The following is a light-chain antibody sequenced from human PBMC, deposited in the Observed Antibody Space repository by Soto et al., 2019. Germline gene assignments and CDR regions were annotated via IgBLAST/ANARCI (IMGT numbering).Light chain of an antibody. V-gene: IGKV3-20*01. Sequence: EIVLTQSPGTLSVSPGERATLSCSASQSISSNLAWYQQKPGQAPRLLIYGASSRATGIPDRFSGSGSGTDFTLTISRLEPEDFAVYYCQQYGSSTWTFGQGTKVDIK. CDR3: QQYGSSTWT. CDR2: GAS. J-gene: IGKJ1*01. CDR1: QSISSN.